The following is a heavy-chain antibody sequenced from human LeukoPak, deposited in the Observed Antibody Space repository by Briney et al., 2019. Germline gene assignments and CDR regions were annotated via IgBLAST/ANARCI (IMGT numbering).Heavy chain of an antibody. Sequence: ASVKVSCKASGYTFTGYYMHWVRQAPGQGLEWRGWINPNSGGTNYAQKFQGRVTMTRDTSISTAYMELSRLRSDDTAVYYCARVGITMVRGARGWFDPWGQGTLVTVSS. J-gene: IGHJ5*02. D-gene: IGHD3-10*01. CDR3: ARVGITMVRGARGWFDP. CDR2: INPNSGGT. V-gene: IGHV1-2*02. CDR1: GYTFTGYY.